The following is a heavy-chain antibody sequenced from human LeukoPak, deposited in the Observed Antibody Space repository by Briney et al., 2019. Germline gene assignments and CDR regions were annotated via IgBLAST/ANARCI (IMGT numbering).Heavy chain of an antibody. V-gene: IGHV3-48*03. CDR1: RFTFNNYE. CDR3: ARDGDYHTEEFDY. J-gene: IGHJ4*02. Sequence: GGSLRLSCAASRFTFNNYEMNWVRQAPGKGLEWVSYISSSGSTIYYADSVKGRFTISRDNATNSLYLQMNSLRAEDTAVYYCARDGDYHTEEFDYWGQGTLVTVSS. D-gene: IGHD4-17*01. CDR2: ISSSGSTI.